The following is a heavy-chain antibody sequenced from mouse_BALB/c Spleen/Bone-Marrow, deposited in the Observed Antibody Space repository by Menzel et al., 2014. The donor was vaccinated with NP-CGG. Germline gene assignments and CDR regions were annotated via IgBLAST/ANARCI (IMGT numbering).Heavy chain of an antibody. CDR3: AREGKDYYGSSDWYFDV. CDR1: GYTFTSSW. D-gene: IGHD1-1*01. J-gene: IGHJ1*01. Sequence: QVQLQQSGSVLVRPGASVKLSCKASGYTFTSSWMHWAKQRPGQGLEWIGEIHPNSGNTNYNEKFKGKATLTVDTSSSTAYVDLSSLTSEDSAVYYCAREGKDYYGSSDWYFDVWGAGTTVTVSS. CDR2: IHPNSGNT. V-gene: IGHV1S130*01.